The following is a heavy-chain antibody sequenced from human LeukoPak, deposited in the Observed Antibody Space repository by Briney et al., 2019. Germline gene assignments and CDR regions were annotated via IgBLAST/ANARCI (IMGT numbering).Heavy chain of an antibody. Sequence: PGGSLRLFCAASGFTVVTKYLNWVRQAPGKGLEWVSIIYSGGTTYYADSVKGRFTISRDTSKNTLSLQMNSLRAEDTAVYFCARVGDHFHWNLDLWGRGTLGTVSS. D-gene: IGHD5-24*01. CDR1: GFTVVTKY. CDR3: ARVGDHFHWNLDL. J-gene: IGHJ2*01. CDR2: IYSGGTT. V-gene: IGHV3-53*01.